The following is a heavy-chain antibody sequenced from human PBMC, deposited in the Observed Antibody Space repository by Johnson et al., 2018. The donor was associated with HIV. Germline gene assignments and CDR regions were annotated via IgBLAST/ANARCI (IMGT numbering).Heavy chain of an antibody. CDR2: ISSSGSPI. Sequence: QVQLVESGGGLVQPGGSLRLSCAASGFTVSRNYMSWVRQAPGKGLEWISYISSSGSPIYYADSVKGRFTLSRDNAKNSLFLQMHSLGVEDTAIYYCARVGYQLHDAFDLWGQGTMVTVSS. V-gene: IGHV3-11*01. CDR1: GFTVSRNY. J-gene: IGHJ3*01. CDR3: ARVGYQLHDAFDL. D-gene: IGHD2-2*01.